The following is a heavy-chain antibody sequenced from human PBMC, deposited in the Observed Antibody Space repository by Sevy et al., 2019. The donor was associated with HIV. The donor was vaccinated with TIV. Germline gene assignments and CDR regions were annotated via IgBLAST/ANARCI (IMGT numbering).Heavy chain of an antibody. V-gene: IGHV4-34*01. Sequence: SETLSLTCAVYGGSFSGYYWSWIRQPPGKGLEWIGEINHSGSTNYHPSLKSRVTISVDTSKNQFSLKLSSVTAADTAVYYCASSSWYYFDYWGQGTLVTVSS. CDR1: GGSFSGYY. D-gene: IGHD6-13*01. J-gene: IGHJ4*02. CDR2: INHSGST. CDR3: ASSSWYYFDY.